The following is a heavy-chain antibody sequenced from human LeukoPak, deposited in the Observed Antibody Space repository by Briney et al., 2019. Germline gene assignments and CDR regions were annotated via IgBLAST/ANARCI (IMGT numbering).Heavy chain of an antibody. D-gene: IGHD2-8*01. V-gene: IGHV1-18*01. Sequence: ASVKVSCNASGYTFTSYGISWVRQAPEQGLEWMGWISAYNGNTNYAQKLQGRVTMTTDTSTSTAYMELRSLRSDDTAVYYCARVTSGVMVYADFDYWGQGTLVTVSS. CDR2: ISAYNGNT. J-gene: IGHJ4*02. CDR3: ARVTSGVMVYADFDY. CDR1: GYTFTSYG.